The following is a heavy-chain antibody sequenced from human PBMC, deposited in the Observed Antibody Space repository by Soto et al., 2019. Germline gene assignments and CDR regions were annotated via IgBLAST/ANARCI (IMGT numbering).Heavy chain of an antibody. CDR3: AKGAGDRISLGMDV. V-gene: IGHV3-30*18. J-gene: IGHJ6*02. CDR1: GFSISDYG. CDR2: ISYDGSNT. D-gene: IGHD1-26*01. Sequence: QVQLVESGGGVVQPGWSLRLSCAASGFSISDYGMEWVRQAPGKGLEWVALISYDGSNTYYADSVKGRFTISRDNSKDTLFLQMTGLRREDTAVDYCAKGAGDRISLGMDVWGQGTTVTVSS.